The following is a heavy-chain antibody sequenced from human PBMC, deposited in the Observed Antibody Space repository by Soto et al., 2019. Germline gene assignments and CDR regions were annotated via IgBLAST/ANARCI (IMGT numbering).Heavy chain of an antibody. J-gene: IGHJ4*02. Sequence: GGSLRLSCAASGFTFSSYAMSWVRQAPGKGLEWVSAISGSGGSTYYADSVKGRFTISRDNSKNTLYLQMNSLRAEDTAVYYCAKTPNYDFWSGYYFRRYYFDYWGQGTLVTVSS. CDR3: AKTPNYDFWSGYYFRRYYFDY. V-gene: IGHV3-23*01. CDR1: GFTFSSYA. CDR2: ISGSGGST. D-gene: IGHD3-3*01.